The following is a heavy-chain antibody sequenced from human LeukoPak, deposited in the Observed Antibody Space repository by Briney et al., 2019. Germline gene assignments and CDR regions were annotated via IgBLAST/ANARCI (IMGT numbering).Heavy chain of an antibody. CDR1: GGSISSGSYY. CDR2: IHTSGTT. J-gene: IGHJ6*03. V-gene: IGHV4-61*02. CDR3: TRDGGYCSSTSCFTYYYYFYVDV. Sequence: PSETLSLTCTVSGGSISSGSYYWSWIRQPAGKGLEWIGRIHTSGTTNYSPSLKSRVTISQDTSKNQFSLKLSSVTAADTAVYYCTRDGGYCSSTSCFTYYYYFYVDVWGKGTTVTVSS. D-gene: IGHD2-2*02.